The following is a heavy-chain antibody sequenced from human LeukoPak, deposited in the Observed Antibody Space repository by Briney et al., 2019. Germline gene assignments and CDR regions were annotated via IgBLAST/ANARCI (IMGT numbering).Heavy chain of an antibody. J-gene: IGHJ5*02. Sequence: GGSLRLSCAASGFTFSSYAMHWVRQAPGKGLEWVDNIKEDGTTIYYVDSVKGRFTISRDNAKSSLYLQMNSVRDEDTAVYYCARVVDYGWFDPWGQGTLVAVSS. V-gene: IGHV3-7*01. CDR1: GFTFSSYA. D-gene: IGHD3-16*01. CDR3: ARVVDYGWFDP. CDR2: IKEDGTTI.